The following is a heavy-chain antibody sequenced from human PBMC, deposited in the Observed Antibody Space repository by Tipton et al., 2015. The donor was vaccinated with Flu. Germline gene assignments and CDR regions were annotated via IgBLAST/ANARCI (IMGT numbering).Heavy chain of an antibody. CDR1: GFTLSNYE. J-gene: IGHJ5*02. CDR2: ISSSGRTT. D-gene: IGHD1-1*01. Sequence: GSLRLSCAASGFTLSNYEVNWVRQAPGKGLEWISYISSSGRTTYYADSVKGRFTISRDNAKNSVYLQMNSLRAEDTAVYYCARGSTIVQRQDRFDPWGQGTLVTVSS. CDR3: ARGSTIVQRQDRFDP. V-gene: IGHV3-48*03.